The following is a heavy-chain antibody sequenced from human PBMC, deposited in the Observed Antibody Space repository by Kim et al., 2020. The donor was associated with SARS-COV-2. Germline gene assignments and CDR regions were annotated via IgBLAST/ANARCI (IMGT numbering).Heavy chain of an antibody. CDR2: ISSSSSYI. J-gene: IGHJ6*03. CDR3: AREESVDEYYYYYMDV. V-gene: IGHV3-21*01. Sequence: GGSLRLSCAASGFTFSSYSMNWVRQAPGKGLEWVSSISSSSSYIYYADSVKGRFTISRDNAKNSLYLQMNSLRAEDTAVYYCAREESVDEYYYYYMDVWGKGTTVTVSS. D-gene: IGHD5-12*01. CDR1: GFTFSSYS.